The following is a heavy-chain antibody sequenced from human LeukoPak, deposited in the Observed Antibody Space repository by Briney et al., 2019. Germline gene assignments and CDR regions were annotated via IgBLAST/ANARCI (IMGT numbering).Heavy chain of an antibody. V-gene: IGHV3-23*01. CDR3: AKDGQYSSSSPYYFDY. Sequence: GGSLRLSCAASGFTFSSYAMSWVRQAPGKGLEWVSGISSSGGSTYYADSVKGRFTISRDNSKNTLYLQMNSLRAEDTAVYYCAKDGQYSSSSPYYFDYWGQGTLVTVSS. D-gene: IGHD6-6*01. J-gene: IGHJ4*02. CDR1: GFTFSSYA. CDR2: ISSSGGST.